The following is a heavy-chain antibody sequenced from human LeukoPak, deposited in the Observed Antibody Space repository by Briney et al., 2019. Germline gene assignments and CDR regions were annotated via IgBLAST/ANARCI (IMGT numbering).Heavy chain of an antibody. Sequence: GGSLRLSCAASGFTFSSHAMSWVRRAPGKGLEWVSGLIENGATTYYADSVKGRFTISRDNSRNTMYLQMNSLRVEDTAVYYCVKDQSGGNRPAFGYYWGQGTLGTIPS. CDR2: LIENGATT. V-gene: IGHV3-23*01. D-gene: IGHD3-3*01. J-gene: IGHJ4*02. CDR1: GFTFSSHA. CDR3: VKDQSGGNRPAFGYY.